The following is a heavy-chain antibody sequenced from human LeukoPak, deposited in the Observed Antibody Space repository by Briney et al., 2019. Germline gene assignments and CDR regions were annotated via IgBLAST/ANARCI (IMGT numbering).Heavy chain of an antibody. Sequence: GTSLRLSCAASGFTFSAYVMHWVRQAPGKGLEWVSYISSTSSTINYADSVKGRFTISRDNAKNSLYLQMNSLRAEDTAVYYCARDAYQIGGYSYGSTTPFDYWGQGTLVTVSS. V-gene: IGHV3-48*01. CDR2: ISSTSSTI. D-gene: IGHD5-18*01. CDR1: GFTFSAYV. J-gene: IGHJ4*02. CDR3: ARDAYQIGGYSYGSTTPFDY.